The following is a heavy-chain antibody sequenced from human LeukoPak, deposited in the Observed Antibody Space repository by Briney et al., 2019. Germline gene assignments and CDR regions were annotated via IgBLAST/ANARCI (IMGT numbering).Heavy chain of an antibody. CDR1: GGSFSGYY. J-gene: IGHJ4*02. CDR3: ARENGDPTYFDY. Sequence: SETLSLTCAVYGGSFSGYYWSWIRQPPGKGLEWIGEINHSGSTNYNPSLKSRVTIPVDTSKNQFSLKLSSVTAADTAVYYCARENGDPTYFDYWGQGTLVTVSS. D-gene: IGHD4-17*01. CDR2: INHSGST. V-gene: IGHV4-34*01.